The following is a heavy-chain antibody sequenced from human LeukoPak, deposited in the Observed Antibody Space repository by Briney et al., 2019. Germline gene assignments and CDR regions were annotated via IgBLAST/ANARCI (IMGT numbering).Heavy chain of an antibody. V-gene: IGHV4-39*01. Sequence: SETLSLTCTVSGGSISSSSAYWGWIRQPPGKGLEWIGSIYYSKNTYYSPSLKSRVTISADTSKNQFSLTLGSVSATDTAVYYCVSPRGFSYGYFDYWGQGTLVTVSS. J-gene: IGHJ4*02. CDR3: VSPRGFSYGYFDY. CDR1: GGSISSSSAY. CDR2: IYYSKNT. D-gene: IGHD5-18*01.